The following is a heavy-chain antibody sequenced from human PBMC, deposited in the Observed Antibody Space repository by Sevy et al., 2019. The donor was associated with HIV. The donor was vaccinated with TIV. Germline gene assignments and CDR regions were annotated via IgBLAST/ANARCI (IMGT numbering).Heavy chain of an antibody. CDR3: ARVGLAKYFFYS. Sequence: SETLSLTCTVSGGSISSYYWSWIRQPPGKGLEWVGYIYSSGSTNYNPSLKSRVTISVDTSKNQFSLKLSSVTAADTAVYYCARVGLAKYFFYSWGQGNLVTVSS. CDR1: GGSISSYY. CDR2: IYSSGST. J-gene: IGHJ4*02. V-gene: IGHV4-59*13.